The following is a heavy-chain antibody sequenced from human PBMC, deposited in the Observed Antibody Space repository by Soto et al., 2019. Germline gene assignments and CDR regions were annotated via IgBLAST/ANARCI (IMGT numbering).Heavy chain of an antibody. CDR3: AREMAGLGGEYDY. CDR2: ISGSSGNA. Sequence: QVQLVQSGAEVKNPGASVKVSCKTSGYTFTKYGVGWVRQAPGQGLEWMGWISGSSGNANYAEKVQGRITLTTDTSTSTAYIELRSIRSDVTAVYYCAREMAGLGGEYDYWGQGTLVTVSS. D-gene: IGHD3-16*01. CDR1: GYTFTKYG. J-gene: IGHJ4*02. V-gene: IGHV1-18*01.